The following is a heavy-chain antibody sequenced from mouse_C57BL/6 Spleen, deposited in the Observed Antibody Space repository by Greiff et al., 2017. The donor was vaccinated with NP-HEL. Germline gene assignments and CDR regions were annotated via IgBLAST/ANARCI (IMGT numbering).Heavy chain of an antibody. D-gene: IGHD2-3*01. V-gene: IGHV5-17*01. CDR2: ISSGSSTI. CDR3: ARPDGYYVGWFAY. CDR1: GFTFSDYG. J-gene: IGHJ3*01. Sequence: DVKLVESGGGLVKPGGSLKLSCAASGFTFSDYGMHWVRQAPEKGLEWVAYISSGSSTIYYADTVKGRFTISRDNAKNTLFLQMTSLRSEDTAMYYCARPDGYYVGWFAYWGQGTLVTVSA.